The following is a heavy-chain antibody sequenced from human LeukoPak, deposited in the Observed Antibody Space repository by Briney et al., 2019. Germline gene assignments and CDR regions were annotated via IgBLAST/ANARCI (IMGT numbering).Heavy chain of an antibody. CDR1: GFTISSNY. Sequence: GGSLRLSCTASGFTISSNYMRWVRQAAGKGLEWVSVIYSSGNTYYTDSVKGRFTISRDNSKKTLYLQRNSRRAEDRAGYYCARGYCSSTSCYAGDYWGQGTLVTVSS. V-gene: IGHV3-53*01. J-gene: IGHJ4*02. CDR3: ARGYCSSTSCYAGDY. CDR2: IYSSGNT. D-gene: IGHD2-2*01.